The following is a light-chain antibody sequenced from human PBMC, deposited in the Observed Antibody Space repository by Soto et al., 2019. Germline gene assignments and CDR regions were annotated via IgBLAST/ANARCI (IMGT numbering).Light chain of an antibody. CDR2: GAS. Sequence: EIVMTQSPATLSVSPGGRATLSCRASQSMSSNLAWYQQRPGQAPRLLIYGASTRATGIPARFSGSGSGTDFTLTISSLQSEDFAVYYCQQYNKGPVTFGQGTKVDIK. V-gene: IGKV3-15*01. CDR1: QSMSSN. CDR3: QQYNKGPVT. J-gene: IGKJ1*01.